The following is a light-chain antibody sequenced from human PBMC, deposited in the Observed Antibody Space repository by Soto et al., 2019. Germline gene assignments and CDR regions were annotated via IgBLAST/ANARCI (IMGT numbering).Light chain of an antibody. CDR3: AAWDDSLNAVV. Sequence: QYVLTQPPSVSGTPGQKVSISCSGSASNLGGNPVNWYQHLPGAAPKLLIYTNHQRPSGVPDRFSGSKSGTSASLAISGLRSEDEANFYCAAWDDSLNAVVFGGGTQLTVL. CDR1: ASNLGGNP. CDR2: TNH. V-gene: IGLV1-44*01. J-gene: IGLJ2*01.